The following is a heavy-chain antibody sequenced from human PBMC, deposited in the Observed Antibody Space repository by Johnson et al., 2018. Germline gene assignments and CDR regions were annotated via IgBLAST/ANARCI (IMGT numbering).Heavy chain of an antibody. V-gene: IGHV1-8*02. J-gene: IGHJ6*02. CDR3: AKADYGDYIDGMDV. CDR2: MNPNSGNT. Sequence: QVQLVQSGAEVKKPGSSVKVSCKASGGTFSSYAISWVRQATGQGLEWMGWMNPNSGNTGYAQKFQGRVTMTRNTSKSTAYMELSSLRSEDTAVYYCAKADYGDYIDGMDVWGQGTTVTVSS. D-gene: IGHD4-17*01. CDR1: GGTFSSYA.